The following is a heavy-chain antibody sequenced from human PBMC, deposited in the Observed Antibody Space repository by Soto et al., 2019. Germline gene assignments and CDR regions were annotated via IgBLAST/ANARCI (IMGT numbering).Heavy chain of an antibody. CDR2: IYYSGIT. D-gene: IGHD2-15*01. Sequence: PSETLSLTGTVSGGSISSYYWSWIRQPPWKGLEWIGYIYYSGITNYNPSLKSRVTISVDTSKNQFSLKLSSVTAADTAVYYCARVSSRDGSNLHSGGYFDYLGQRTLVAVSS. V-gene: IGHV4-59*01. CDR3: ARVSSRDGSNLHSGGYFDY. J-gene: IGHJ4*02. CDR1: GGSISSYY.